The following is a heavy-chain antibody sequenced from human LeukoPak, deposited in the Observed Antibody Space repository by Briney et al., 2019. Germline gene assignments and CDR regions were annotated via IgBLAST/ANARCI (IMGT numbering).Heavy chain of an antibody. Sequence: GGSLRLSCAAAGFTFSTYEMNWVRQAPGKGLEWVSYISSSGSTIYYADSVKGRFTISRDNSKNSLYLQMNSLRAEDTAVYYCARDSSYYGSGSFSDWGQGTLVTVSS. CDR2: ISSSGSTI. CDR3: ARDSSYYGSGSFSD. CDR1: GFTFSTYE. J-gene: IGHJ4*02. V-gene: IGHV3-48*03. D-gene: IGHD3-10*01.